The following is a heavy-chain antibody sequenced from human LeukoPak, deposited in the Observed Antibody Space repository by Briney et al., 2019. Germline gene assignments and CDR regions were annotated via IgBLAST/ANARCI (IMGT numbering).Heavy chain of an antibody. V-gene: IGHV3-43*02. CDR3: AKDTVAYVSGTSYIGNYFDY. Sequence: GRSLRLSCAASGFSFGDYGMHWVRQAPGKGLEWVSLISGDGSSRYYTDSVKGRFTISRDDSKNSLYLQMNRLRTEDTALYYCAKDTVAYVSGTSYIGNYFDYWGQGALVTVSS. CDR1: GFSFGDYG. CDR2: ISGDGSSR. D-gene: IGHD3-10*01. J-gene: IGHJ4*02.